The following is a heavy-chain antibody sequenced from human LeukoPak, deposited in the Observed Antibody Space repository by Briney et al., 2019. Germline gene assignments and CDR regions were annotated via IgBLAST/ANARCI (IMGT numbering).Heavy chain of an antibody. J-gene: IGHJ4*02. CDR1: GYTFTSYY. CDR2: INPSGGST. D-gene: IGHD6-19*01. CDR3: ARDSGWWMFDY. Sequence: VASVKVSCKASGYTFTSYYIHWVRQAPGQGLEWMGIINPSGGSTSYAQKFQGRVTMTRDTSTSTVYMELSSLRSEDTAVYYCARDSGWWMFDYWGQGTLVTVSS. V-gene: IGHV1-46*01.